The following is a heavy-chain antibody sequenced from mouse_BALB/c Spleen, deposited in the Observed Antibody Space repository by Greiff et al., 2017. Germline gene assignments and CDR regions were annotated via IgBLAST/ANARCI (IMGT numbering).Heavy chain of an antibody. Sequence: VQLQQSGAELVRPGSSVKISCKASGYAFSSYWMNWVKQRPGQGLEWIGQIYPGDGDTNYNGKFKGKATLTADKSSSTAYMQLSSLTSEDSAVYFCARSGLRLLFDYWGQGTTLTVSS. CDR1: GYAFSSYW. CDR3: ARSGLRLLFDY. D-gene: IGHD1-2*01. V-gene: IGHV1-80*01. J-gene: IGHJ2*01. CDR2: IYPGDGDT.